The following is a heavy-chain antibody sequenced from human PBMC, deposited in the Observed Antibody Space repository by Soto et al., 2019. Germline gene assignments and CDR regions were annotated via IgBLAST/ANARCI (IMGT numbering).Heavy chain of an antibody. CDR3: AHRRHYCSGGTCYSIWFGP. J-gene: IGHJ5*02. V-gene: IGHV2-5*02. CDR1: GFSLSTSGVG. D-gene: IGHD2-15*01. CDR2: IYWDDDK. Sequence: QITLKESGPTLVKPTQTLTLTCTFSGFSLSTSGVGVGWIRQPPGKALEWLAIIYWDDDKRYSPSLKSRLTITKDTPQHQVVLTMTNIDLLDTATYYCAHRRHYCSGGTCYSIWFGPWGQGTLVTVSS.